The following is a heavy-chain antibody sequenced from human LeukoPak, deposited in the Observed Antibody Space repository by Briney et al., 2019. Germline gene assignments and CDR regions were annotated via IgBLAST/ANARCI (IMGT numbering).Heavy chain of an antibody. CDR3: ARGLSRWSTPTSSYYYRMDV. CDR1: GGTLSSYS. V-gene: IGHV1-69*13. J-gene: IGHJ6*02. D-gene: IGHD4-23*01. CDR2: IIPIFGSA. Sequence: GASVKLSRKASGGTLSSYSISWVRQAPGQGLEWMGGIIPIFGSANFAQKFQGRVTITADDSTNTAYMELSSLRSEDTAFYYCARGLSRWSTPTSSYYYRMDVWGQGTPVLVSS.